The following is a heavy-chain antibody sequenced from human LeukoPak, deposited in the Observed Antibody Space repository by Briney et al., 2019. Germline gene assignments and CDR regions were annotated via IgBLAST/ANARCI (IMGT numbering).Heavy chain of an antibody. D-gene: IGHD3-22*01. CDR3: ARGAEFGMIVVVITAFDY. Sequence: SETLSLTCTVSGGSISSGYYWGWIRQPPGKGLEWIGSIYHSGSTYYNPSLKSRVTISVDTSKNQFSLKLSSVTAADTAVYYCARGAEFGMIVVVITAFDYWGQGTLVTVSS. CDR1: GGSISSGYY. J-gene: IGHJ4*02. V-gene: IGHV4-38-2*02. CDR2: IYHSGST.